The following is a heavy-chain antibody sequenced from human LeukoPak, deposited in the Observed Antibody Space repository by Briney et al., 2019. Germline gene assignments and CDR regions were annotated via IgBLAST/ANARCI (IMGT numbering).Heavy chain of an antibody. D-gene: IGHD1-26*01. Sequence: SETLSLTCTVSGGSISSYYWSWIRQHPGKGLEWIGYIYYSGSTYYNPSLKSRVTISVDTSKNQFSLKLSSVTAADTAVYYCAGGSGSSLYAFDIWGQGTMVTVSS. CDR2: IYYSGST. J-gene: IGHJ3*02. V-gene: IGHV4-59*06. CDR1: GGSISSYY. CDR3: AGGSGSSLYAFDI.